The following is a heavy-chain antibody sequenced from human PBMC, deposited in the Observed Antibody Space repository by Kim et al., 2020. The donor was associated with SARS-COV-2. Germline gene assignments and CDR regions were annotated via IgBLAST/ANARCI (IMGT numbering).Heavy chain of an antibody. CDR2: IYPGDSDT. V-gene: IGHV5-51*01. CDR3: ARGNKDYGDYDPTGYYGMDV. D-gene: IGHD4-17*01. Sequence: GESLKISCKGSGYSFTSYWIGWVRQMPGKGLEWMGIIYPGDSDTRYSPSFQGQVTISADKSISTAYLQWSSLKASDTAMYYCARGNKDYGDYDPTGYYGMDVWGQGTTVTVSS. J-gene: IGHJ6*02. CDR1: GYSFTSYW.